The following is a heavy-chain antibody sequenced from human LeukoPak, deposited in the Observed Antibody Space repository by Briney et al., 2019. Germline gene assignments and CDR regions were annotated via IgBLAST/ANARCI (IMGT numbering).Heavy chain of an antibody. D-gene: IGHD1-26*01. Sequence: GASVKVSCKASGYTFTNYGIHWVRQAPGQGLEWMSWGSTFNGHRLYGQRFQGRVTMTTDPSTTTVYMELTSLTSDDTALYYCARDAVGARAFDVWGQGTMVTVSS. V-gene: IGHV1-18*01. J-gene: IGHJ3*01. CDR1: GYTFTNYG. CDR2: GSTFNGHR. CDR3: ARDAVGARAFDV.